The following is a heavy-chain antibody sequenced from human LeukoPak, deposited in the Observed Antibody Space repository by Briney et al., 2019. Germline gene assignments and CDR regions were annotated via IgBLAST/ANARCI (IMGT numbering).Heavy chain of an antibody. CDR3: ARGGHNWNYGY. CDR1: GGSISSGSYY. CDR2: IYTSEST. D-gene: IGHD1-7*01. J-gene: IGHJ4*02. Sequence: SETLSLTCTVSGGSISSGSYYWSWIRQPAGKGLEWIGRIYTSESTNYNPSLKSRVTISLDTSKNQFSLKLSSVTAADTAVYYCARGGHNWNYGYWGQGTLVTVSS. V-gene: IGHV4-61*02.